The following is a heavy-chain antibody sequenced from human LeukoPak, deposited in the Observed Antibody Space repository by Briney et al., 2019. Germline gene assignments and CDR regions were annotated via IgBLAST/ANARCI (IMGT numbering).Heavy chain of an antibody. Sequence: GSLKVSCAASGYTFTGYYMRWVRQAPGQGLEWMGGINPNGGATNYAQKFQGRVTIPRDTWSSTVYMDLGKLRSDETVVYDCARGRALFRCSSTSGSRFNNWFDPWGQGTLVTVSS. CDR2: INPNGGAT. J-gene: IGHJ5*02. CDR3: ARGRALFRCSSTSGSRFNNWFDP. D-gene: IGHD2-2*01. V-gene: IGHV1-2*05. CDR1: GYTFTGYY.